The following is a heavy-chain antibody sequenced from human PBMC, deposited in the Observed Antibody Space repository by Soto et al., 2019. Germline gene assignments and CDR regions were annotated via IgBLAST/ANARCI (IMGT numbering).Heavy chain of an antibody. V-gene: IGHV4-34*01. D-gene: IGHD3-16*02. CDR1: GGSFSGYY. CDR2: INHSGGT. J-gene: IGHJ5*02. CDR3: ARVLHQSWRFAL. Sequence: SETLSLTCAAYGGSFSGYYWSWIRQPPGKGLEWIGEINHSGGTNYNPSLKSRVTISVDTSKNQFSLKLSSVTAADTAVYYCARVLHQSWRFALWGQRTLV.